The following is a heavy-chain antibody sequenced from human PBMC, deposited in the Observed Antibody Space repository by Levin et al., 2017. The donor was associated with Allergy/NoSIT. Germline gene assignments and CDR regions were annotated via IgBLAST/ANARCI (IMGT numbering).Heavy chain of an antibody. D-gene: IGHD5-12*01. CDR1: GFTFSDYY. CDR3: ARSQYREAFDI. J-gene: IGHJ3*02. CDR2: ISSSGSTI. Sequence: LSLTCAASGFTFSDYYMSWIRQAPGKGLEWVSYISSSGSTIYYAYSVKGRFTISRDNAKNSLYLQMNSLRAEDTAVYYCARSQYREAFDIWGQGTMVTVSS. V-gene: IGHV3-11*01.